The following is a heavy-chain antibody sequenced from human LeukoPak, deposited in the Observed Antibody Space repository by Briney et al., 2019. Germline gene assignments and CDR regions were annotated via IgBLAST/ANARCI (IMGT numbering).Heavy chain of an antibody. Sequence: ASVKVSCKASGYTFSNYYIHWVRQAPGQGLEWMGIICGSTNYAQKFQGRVTMTRDTSTSTVYMELSSLSSGDTAVYYCARGRRHYDSSAYYYEGDAFDIWGQGTMVTVSS. CDR1: GYTFSNYY. D-gene: IGHD3-22*01. CDR3: ARGRRHYDSSAYYYEGDAFDI. V-gene: IGHV1-46*01. CDR2: ICGST. J-gene: IGHJ3*02.